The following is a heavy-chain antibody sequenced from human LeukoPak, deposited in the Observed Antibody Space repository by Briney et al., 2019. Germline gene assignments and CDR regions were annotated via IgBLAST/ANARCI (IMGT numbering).Heavy chain of an antibody. CDR3: ARDRARADAFDI. CDR1: GFTFSSYE. V-gene: IGHV3-48*03. CDR2: ISSSGSTI. D-gene: IGHD3-10*01. J-gene: IGHJ3*02. Sequence: GGSLRLSCAASGFTFSSYEMNWVRQAPGKGLEWVSYISSSGSTIYYADSVKGRFTFSRDNAKNSLYLQMNNLRAEDTAVYYCARDRARADAFDIWGQGTMVTVSS.